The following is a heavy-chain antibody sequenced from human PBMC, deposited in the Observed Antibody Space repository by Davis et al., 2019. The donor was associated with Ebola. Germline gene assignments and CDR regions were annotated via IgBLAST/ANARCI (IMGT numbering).Heavy chain of an antibody. CDR1: GGSINNYF. Sequence: MPSETLSLTCTVSGGSINNYFWSWIRQPPGKGLEWIGNIHYLGNTNYNPSLKSRVTISVDTSKNQFSLKLSSVTAADTAVYYCARVLPEEGMDVWGQGTTVTVSS. CDR2: IHYLGNT. V-gene: IGHV4-59*08. J-gene: IGHJ6*02. D-gene: IGHD3-10*01. CDR3: ARVLPEEGMDV.